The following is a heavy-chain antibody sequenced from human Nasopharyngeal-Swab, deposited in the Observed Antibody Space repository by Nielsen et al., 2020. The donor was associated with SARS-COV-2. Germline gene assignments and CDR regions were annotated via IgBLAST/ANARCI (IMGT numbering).Heavy chain of an antibody. V-gene: IGHV4-4*07. CDR3: ARGLEWLDY. J-gene: IGHJ4*02. CDR2: IYTSGST. D-gene: IGHD3-3*01. Sequence: RQAPGKGLEWIGRIYTSGSTNYNPSLKSRVTMSVDTSKNQFSLKLSSVTAADTDVYYCARGLEWLDYWGQGTLVTVSS.